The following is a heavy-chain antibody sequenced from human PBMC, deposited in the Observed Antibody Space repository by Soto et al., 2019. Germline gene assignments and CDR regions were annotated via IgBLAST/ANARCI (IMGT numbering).Heavy chain of an antibody. CDR2: ISGSGGST. V-gene: IGHV3-23*01. J-gene: IGHJ2*01. D-gene: IGHD2-15*01. CDR1: GFTFSSYA. CDR3: AKDDRILGRRYFDL. Sequence: GGSLRLSCAASGFTFSSYARSWVRQAPGKGLEWVSAISGSGGSTYYADSVKGRFTISRDNSKNTLYLQMNSLRAEDTAVYYCAKDDRILGRRYFDLWGRGTLVTVSS.